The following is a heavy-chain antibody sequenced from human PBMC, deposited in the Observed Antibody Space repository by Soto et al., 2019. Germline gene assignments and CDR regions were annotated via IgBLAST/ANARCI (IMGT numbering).Heavy chain of an antibody. Sequence: SETLSLTCTVSGASISGFYWSWIRKSAGKGVEWIGRIYATGTTDYNPSLKSRVMMSVETSKKQFSLMLRLVTPADTAAYYCVRDGRKTLRDWFDRWGQGMSVTVPS. CDR2: IYATGTT. CDR3: VRDGRKTLRDWFDR. V-gene: IGHV4-4*07. J-gene: IGHJ5*02. D-gene: IGHD1-1*01. CDR1: GASISGFY.